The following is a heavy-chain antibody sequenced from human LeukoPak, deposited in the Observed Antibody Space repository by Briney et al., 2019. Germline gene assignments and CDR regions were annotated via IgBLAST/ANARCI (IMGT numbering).Heavy chain of an antibody. CDR1: GDSISSGGHY. J-gene: IGHJ3*02. V-gene: IGHV4-31*03. Sequence: SQTLSLTCTVSGDSISSGGHYWSWIRQHPGKGLEWIGYIYYSGTTYYNPSLKSRVTISADTSKNQFSLKLSSVTAADTAVYYCAVEGGEPHAYDIWGQGTMVTVSS. CDR3: AVEGGEPHAYDI. CDR2: IYYSGTT.